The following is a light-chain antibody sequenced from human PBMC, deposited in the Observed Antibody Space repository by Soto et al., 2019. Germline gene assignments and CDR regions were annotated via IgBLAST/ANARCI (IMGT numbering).Light chain of an antibody. CDR1: SSDVGGYNY. CDR2: EVS. CDR3: TSYTSRSTVV. J-gene: IGLJ2*01. Sequence: QSALTQPASVSGSPGQSITISCTGTSSDVGGYNYVSWYQLHPGKAPKLMIYEVSNRPSGVSNRFSGSKSGNTASLTISGLQAEDEADYYCTSYTSRSTVVFGGGTKLTVL. V-gene: IGLV2-14*01.